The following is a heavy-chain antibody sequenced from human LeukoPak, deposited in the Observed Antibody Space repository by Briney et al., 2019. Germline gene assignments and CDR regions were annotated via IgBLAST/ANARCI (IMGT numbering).Heavy chain of an antibody. V-gene: IGHV6-1*01. CDR3: ARGINRVLDY. CDR2: TYYRSKWYN. Sequence: SQTLSLTCAISGDSVSSNSAAWYWTRLSPSRGLEWLGRTYYRSKWYNDSALSVKSRITINPDTSKNQFSLQLDSVTPEDTAMYYCARGINRVLDYWGQGTLVTVSS. J-gene: IGHJ4*02. D-gene: IGHD3-10*01. CDR1: GDSVSSNSAA.